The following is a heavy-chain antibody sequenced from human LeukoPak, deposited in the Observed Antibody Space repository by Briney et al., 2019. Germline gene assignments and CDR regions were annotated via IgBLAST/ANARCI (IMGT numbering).Heavy chain of an antibody. CDR3: ARGGMWVTPLRFADY. CDR2: ISSNGGST. J-gene: IGHJ4*02. D-gene: IGHD2-21*02. CDR1: GFTFSSYA. Sequence: GGSLRLSCAASGFTFSSYAMHWVRQAPGKGLEYVSAISSNGGSTYYANSVKGRFTISRDNSKNTLYLQMGSLRAEDMAVYYCARGGMWVTPLRFADYWGQGTLVTVSS. V-gene: IGHV3-64*01.